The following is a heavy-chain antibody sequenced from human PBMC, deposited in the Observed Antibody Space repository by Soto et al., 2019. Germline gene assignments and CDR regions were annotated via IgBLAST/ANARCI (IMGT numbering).Heavy chain of an antibody. CDR1: GFTVISNY. V-gene: IGHV3-53*01. CDR3: ASSYSTFDY. J-gene: IGHJ4*02. CDR2: IYSGGST. D-gene: IGHD1-26*01. Sequence: WGSLRLSCAASGFTVISNYIIWVRQAPGKGLEWVSVIYSGGSTYYADSVKGRFTISRDNSKNTLYLQMNSLRAEDTAVYYCASSYSTFDYWGQGTLVTVSS.